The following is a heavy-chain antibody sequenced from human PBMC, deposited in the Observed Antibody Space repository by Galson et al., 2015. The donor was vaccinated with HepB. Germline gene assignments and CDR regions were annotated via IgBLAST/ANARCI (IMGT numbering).Heavy chain of an antibody. CDR2: INHSAST. J-gene: IGHJ6*02. CDR1: GGSFSAYY. CDR3: AGGSEHIFLYSYSYSAMDV. D-gene: IGHD2/OR15-2a*01. V-gene: IGHV4-34*01. Sequence: ETLSLTCTVFGGSFSAYYWTWIRQPPGKGLEWIGEINHSASTKYNPSLKSRVTISIDASKNQFSLKLSSVTAADTAVYYCAGGSEHIFLYSYSYSAMDVWGQGTTVTVSS.